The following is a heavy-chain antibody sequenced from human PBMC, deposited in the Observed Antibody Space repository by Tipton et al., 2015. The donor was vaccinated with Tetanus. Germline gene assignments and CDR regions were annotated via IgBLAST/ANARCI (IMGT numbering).Heavy chain of an antibody. CDR1: GFTVTSTY. CDR3: ARAPFDFSDYFDL. D-gene: IGHD6-19*01. Sequence: GSPRLSCAASGFTVTSTYMAWVRQTPGKGLEWVSSIYSGSTTYYRDSVRGRFTISRDSSKNSFHLQLNNLRDEDTAIYFCARAPFDFSDYFDLWGQGTPVTVSS. J-gene: IGHJ4*02. V-gene: IGHV3-53*01. CDR2: IYSGSTT.